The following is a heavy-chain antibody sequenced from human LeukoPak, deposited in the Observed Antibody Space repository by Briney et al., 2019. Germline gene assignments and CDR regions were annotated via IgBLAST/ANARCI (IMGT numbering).Heavy chain of an antibody. CDR1: GYILTNYW. D-gene: IGHD2-2*01. J-gene: IGHJ3*01. Sequence: GESLMISCTASGYILTNYWIAWVRQVPGKGLEWMGVIYPGDSDTRYSPSFQGQVTISADKSITTAYLQWSSLEASDTAIYYCARRRYCSSTSCYAGAFDLRGQGTMVTVSS. CDR2: IYPGDSDT. V-gene: IGHV5-51*01. CDR3: ARRRYCSSTSCYAGAFDL.